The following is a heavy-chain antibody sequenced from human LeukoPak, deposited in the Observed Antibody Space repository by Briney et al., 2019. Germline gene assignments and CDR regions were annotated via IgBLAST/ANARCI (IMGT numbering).Heavy chain of an antibody. CDR1: GYTFTAYY. V-gene: IGHV1-2*02. Sequence: ASVKVSCKASGYTFTAYYIHWLRQAPGQGPEWMGWXKPDSGSSHYAQKFQGRVTMTRDTSSNSAYMDLTRLKSDDTAVYYCARARVPIAVAGLYYFDYWGQGALVTVSS. J-gene: IGHJ4*02. CDR2: XKPDSGSS. D-gene: IGHD6-19*01. CDR3: ARARVPIAVAGLYYFDY.